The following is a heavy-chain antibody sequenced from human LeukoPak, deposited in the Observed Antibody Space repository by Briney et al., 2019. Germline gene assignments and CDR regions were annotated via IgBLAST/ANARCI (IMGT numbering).Heavy chain of an antibody. CDR1: GFTFSDYY. J-gene: IGHJ1*01. Sequence: GGYLRLSCAASGFTFSDYYMSWIRQAPGKGLEWVSYISSSGSTIYYADSVKGRFTISRDNAKNSLYLQMNSLRAEDTAVYYCARDLQPGIAAAGTYFQHWGQGTLVTVSS. CDR3: ARDLQPGIAAAGTYFQH. CDR2: ISSSGSTI. D-gene: IGHD6-13*01. V-gene: IGHV3-11*04.